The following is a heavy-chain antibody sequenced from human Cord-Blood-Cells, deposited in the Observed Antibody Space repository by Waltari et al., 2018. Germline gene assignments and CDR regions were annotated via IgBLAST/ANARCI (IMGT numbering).Heavy chain of an antibody. CDR3: ARDLYYYDSSGYYF. Sequence: MHWVRQAPGKGLVWVSRINSDGSSTSYADSVKGRFTISRDNAKNTLYLQMNSLRAEDTAVYYCARDLYYYDSSGYYFGGQGTLVTVSS. D-gene: IGHD3-22*01. V-gene: IGHV3-74*01. J-gene: IGHJ4*02. CDR2: INSDGSST.